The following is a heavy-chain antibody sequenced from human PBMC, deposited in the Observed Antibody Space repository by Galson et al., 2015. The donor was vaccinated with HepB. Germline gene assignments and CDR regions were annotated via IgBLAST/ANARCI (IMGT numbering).Heavy chain of an antibody. CDR3: ARIMSGIQLWALTFDY. V-gene: IGHV1-3*01. D-gene: IGHD5-18*01. J-gene: IGHJ4*02. CDR1: GYTFTSYA. CDR2: INAGNGNT. Sequence: SVKVSCKASGYTFTSYAMHWVRQAPGQRLEWMGWINAGNGNTKYSQKFQGRVTITRDTSASTAYMELSSLRSEDTAVYYCARIMSGIQLWALTFDYWGQGTLVTVSS.